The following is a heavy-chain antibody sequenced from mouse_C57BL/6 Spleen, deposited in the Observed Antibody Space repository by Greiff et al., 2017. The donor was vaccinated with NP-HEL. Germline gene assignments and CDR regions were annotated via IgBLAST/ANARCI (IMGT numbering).Heavy chain of an antibody. CDR3: ARGEGYDGAMDY. CDR1: GYAFSSYW. Sequence: VQVVESGAELVKPGASVKISCKASGYAFSSYWMNWVKQRPGKGLEWIGQIYPGDGDTNYNGKFKGKATLTADKSSSTAYMQLSSLTSEDSAVYFCARGEGYDGAMDYWGQGTSVTVSS. J-gene: IGHJ4*01. V-gene: IGHV1-80*01. D-gene: IGHD2-3*01. CDR2: IYPGDGDT.